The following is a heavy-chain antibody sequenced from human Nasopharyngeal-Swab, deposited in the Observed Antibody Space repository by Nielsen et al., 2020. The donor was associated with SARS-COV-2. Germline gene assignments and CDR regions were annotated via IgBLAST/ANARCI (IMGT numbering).Heavy chain of an antibody. J-gene: IGHJ4*02. V-gene: IGHV3-48*03. CDR1: GFTFSSYE. CDR2: ISSSGSTI. D-gene: IGHD1-26*01. CDR3: AREKWELLSVWGDY. Sequence: SLKISCAASGFTFSSYEMNWVCQAPGKGLEWVSYISSSGSTIYYADSVKGRFTISRDNAKNSLYLQMNSLRAEDTAVYYCAREKWELLSVWGDYWGQGTLVTVSS.